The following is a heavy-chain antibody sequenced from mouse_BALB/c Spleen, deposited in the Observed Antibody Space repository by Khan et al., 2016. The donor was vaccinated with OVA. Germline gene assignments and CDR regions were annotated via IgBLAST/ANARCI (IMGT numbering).Heavy chain of an antibody. Sequence: VQLKQSGPELVEPGASVKMSCKASGYTFTNYVMHWVKQKPGQGLEWIGYINPYNAGTRYNEKFKDKATLTSDISSTTAYTEVSSLTSEDSAVYYCAREASSWDFSFPYWGQGTLVTVSA. CDR2: INPYNAGT. CDR3: AREASSWDFSFPY. D-gene: IGHD4-1*01. CDR1: GYTFTNYV. J-gene: IGHJ3*01. V-gene: IGHV1S136*01.